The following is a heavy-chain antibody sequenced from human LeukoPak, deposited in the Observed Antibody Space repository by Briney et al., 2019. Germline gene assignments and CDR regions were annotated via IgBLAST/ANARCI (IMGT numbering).Heavy chain of an antibody. V-gene: IGHV3-21*01. J-gene: IGHJ4*02. D-gene: IGHD5-18*01. CDR3: ARDLLKDTAMDY. CDR1: GFTFSSYS. CDR2: ISSSSSYI. Sequence: GGSLRLSCAASGFTFSSYSMNWVRQAPGKGLGWVSSISSSSSYIYYADSVKGRFTISRDNAKNSLYLQMNSLRAEDTAVYYCARDLLKDTAMDYWGQGTLVTVSS.